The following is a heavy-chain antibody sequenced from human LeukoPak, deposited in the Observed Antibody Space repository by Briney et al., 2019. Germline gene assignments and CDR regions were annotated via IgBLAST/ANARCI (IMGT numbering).Heavy chain of an antibody. J-gene: IGHJ5*02. CDR2: ISHSGRTI. CDR3: AGGVGSSWPGWFDP. V-gene: IGHV3-48*03. CDR1: GFTFSNYE. D-gene: IGHD6-13*01. Sequence: GGSLRLSCAASGFTFSNYELNWVRQAPGKGLEWVSYISHSGRTIYYADSVKGRFTISRDDAKNSLYLQMNSLRAEDTAVYYCAGGVGSSWPGWFDPWGQGTLVTVSS.